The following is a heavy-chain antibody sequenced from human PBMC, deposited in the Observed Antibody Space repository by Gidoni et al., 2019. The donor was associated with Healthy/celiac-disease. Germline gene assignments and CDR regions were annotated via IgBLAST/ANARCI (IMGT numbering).Heavy chain of an antibody. Sequence: EVQLVASGGGLVQPGRSLRLSCAASGFTFDSYAMHWVRQAQGKGLEWVSGISWNSGSIGYADSVKGRFTISRDNAKNSLYLQMNSLRAEDTALYYCAKDSSSSGYYYYGMDVWGQGTTVTVSS. CDR2: ISWNSGSI. CDR1: GFTFDSYA. CDR3: AKDSSSSGYYYYGMDV. V-gene: IGHV3-9*01. D-gene: IGHD6-6*01. J-gene: IGHJ6*02.